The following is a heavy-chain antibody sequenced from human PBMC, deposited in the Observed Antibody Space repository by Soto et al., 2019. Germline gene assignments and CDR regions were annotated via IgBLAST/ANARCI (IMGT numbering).Heavy chain of an antibody. D-gene: IGHD2-2*03. Sequence: SETLSLTCAVSGGSISSSNWWSWVRQPPGKGLEWIGEIYHSGSTNYNPSLKSRVTISVDTSKNQFSLKLSSVTAADTAVYYCARGGGYCSSTSCWGYYYYYYGMDVWGQGTTVTVSS. CDR3: ARGGGYCSSTSCWGYYYYYYGMDV. CDR2: IYHSGST. J-gene: IGHJ6*02. CDR1: GGSISSSNW. V-gene: IGHV4-4*02.